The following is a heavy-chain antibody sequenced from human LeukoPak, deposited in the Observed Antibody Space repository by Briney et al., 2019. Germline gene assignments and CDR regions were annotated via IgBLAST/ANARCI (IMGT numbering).Heavy chain of an antibody. CDR3: ARMGYCSGGSCGGGDY. Sequence: SVKVSCKASGGTFSSYAISWVRQAPGQGLEWMGRIIPILGIANYAQKFQGRVTITADKSTSTAHMELSSLRSEDTAVYYCARMGYCSGGSCGGGDYWGQGTLVTVSS. D-gene: IGHD2-15*01. CDR2: IIPILGIA. CDR1: GGTFSSYA. J-gene: IGHJ4*02. V-gene: IGHV1-69*04.